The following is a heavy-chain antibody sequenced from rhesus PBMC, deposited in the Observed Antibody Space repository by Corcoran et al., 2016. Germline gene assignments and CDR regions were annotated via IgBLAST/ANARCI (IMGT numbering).Heavy chain of an antibody. D-gene: IGHD6-31*01. Sequence: QVQLQESGPGLVKPSETLSLTCAVSGYSISSGYGWSWIGQHPGKGLEWIGYITYSGSHNNTPSFNRLVTNSITTSKNQFSLKLSAVTAADTAVYYCARVAIAAARPYYFDYWGQGVLVTVSS. J-gene: IGHJ4*01. CDR3: ARVAIAAARPYYFDY. CDR2: ITYSGSH. CDR1: GYSISSGYG. V-gene: IGHV4-127*01.